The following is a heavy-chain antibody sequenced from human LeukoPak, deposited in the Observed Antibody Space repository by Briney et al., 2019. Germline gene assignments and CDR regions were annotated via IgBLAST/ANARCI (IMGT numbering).Heavy chain of an antibody. CDR3: ARGRHCSGGSCFRHSYNWFDP. CDR1: GGSFSGYY. CDR2: INHSGST. V-gene: IGHV4-34*01. D-gene: IGHD2-15*01. J-gene: IGHJ5*02. Sequence: SETLSLTCAVHGGSFSGYYWSWIRQPPGKGLEWIGEINHSGSTNYNPSLESRVTISVDTSKNQFSLKLSSVTAADTAVYYCARGRHCSGGSCFRHSYNWFDPWGQGTLVTVSS.